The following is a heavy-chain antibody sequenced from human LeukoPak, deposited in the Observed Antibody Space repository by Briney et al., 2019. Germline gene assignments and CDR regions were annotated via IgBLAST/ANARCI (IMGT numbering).Heavy chain of an antibody. D-gene: IGHD3-22*01. CDR1: GYSFTTYW. CDR2: IYPGDSDT. J-gene: IGHJ4*02. Sequence: GESLKISCKGSGYSFTTYWIAWVRQMPGKGLEWMGIIYPGDSDTRYSPSFQGQVTISADKSISTAYLQWSSLKASDTAMYYCARATTLGGYYYDSSGYYFFDYWGQGTLVTVSS. CDR3: ARATTLGGYYYDSSGYYFFDY. V-gene: IGHV5-51*01.